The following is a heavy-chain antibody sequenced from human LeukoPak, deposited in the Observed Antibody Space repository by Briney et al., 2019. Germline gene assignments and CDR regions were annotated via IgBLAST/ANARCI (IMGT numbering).Heavy chain of an antibody. Sequence: GGSLRLSCAASGFTFSYYGTNWVRQAPGKGLEWISSISRISTYIYYADSVKGRFTISRDNTKNSLYLQMNSLRAEDTAVYYCARDPDYYGSGTYYNHYFDYWGQGTLVTVSS. V-gene: IGHV3-21*01. CDR2: ISRISTYI. J-gene: IGHJ4*02. CDR1: GFTFSYYG. CDR3: ARDPDYYGSGTYYNHYFDY. D-gene: IGHD3-10*01.